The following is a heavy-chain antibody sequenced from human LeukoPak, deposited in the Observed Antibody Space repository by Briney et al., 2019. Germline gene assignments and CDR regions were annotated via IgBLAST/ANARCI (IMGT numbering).Heavy chain of an antibody. CDR3: ARSPGHSYGSDY. CDR1: GYSFTTYW. CDR2: IYPGDSDI. V-gene: IGHV5-51*01. D-gene: IGHD5-18*01. Sequence: GESLKISCKGSGYSFTTYWIGWVRQMPGKGLEWMGIIYPGDSDIRYNPSFQGQVTISADKSINTAYLQWISLKASDTAMYYCARSPGHSYGSDYWGQGTLVTVSS. J-gene: IGHJ4*02.